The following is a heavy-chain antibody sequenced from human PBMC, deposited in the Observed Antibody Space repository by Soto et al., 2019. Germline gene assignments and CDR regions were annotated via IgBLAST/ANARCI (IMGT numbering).Heavy chain of an antibody. CDR3: ARAQVGDTKDAFDI. Sequence: QVQLQQWGAGLLKPSETLSLTCAVYGGSFSGYYWSRIRKPPGKGLEWIGEINHSGSTNYNPSLNSRVTIPVDTSKNQFSLKLSSVTAAYTAVYYCARAQVGDTKDAFDIWGQGTMVTVSS. J-gene: IGHJ3*02. CDR2: INHSGST. D-gene: IGHD1-26*01. V-gene: IGHV4-34*01. CDR1: GGSFSGYY.